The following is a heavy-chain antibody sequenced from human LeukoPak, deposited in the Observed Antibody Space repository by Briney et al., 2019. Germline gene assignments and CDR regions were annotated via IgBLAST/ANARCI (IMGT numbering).Heavy chain of an antibody. CDR3: ASSGSYRFDY. V-gene: IGHV3-7*01. CDR1: GFTFSTYW. CDR2: INEDGGEK. J-gene: IGHJ4*02. Sequence: GGSLRLSCEASGFTFSTYWMTWVRQAPGKGLEWMANINEDGGEKNYVDSVKGRFIISRDNAKGSLYLQMNSLRDEDTAVYYCASSGSYRFDYWGQGTLVTVSS. D-gene: IGHD1-26*01.